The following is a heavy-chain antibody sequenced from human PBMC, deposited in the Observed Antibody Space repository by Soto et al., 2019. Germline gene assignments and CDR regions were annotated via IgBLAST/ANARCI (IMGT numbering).Heavy chain of an antibody. V-gene: IGHV1-46*01. D-gene: IGHD6-19*01. CDR2: INPSGGST. CDR1: GYTFTSYY. CDR3: ARGSVAGRRFDY. Sequence: QVQLVQSGAEVKKPGASVKVSCKASGYTFTSYYIHWVRQAPRQGLEWMGIINPSGGSTSYAQKFQGRVTMTRDTSTSTVYMELSGLRSEDSAVYYCARGSVAGRRFDYWGQGTLVTVSS. J-gene: IGHJ4*02.